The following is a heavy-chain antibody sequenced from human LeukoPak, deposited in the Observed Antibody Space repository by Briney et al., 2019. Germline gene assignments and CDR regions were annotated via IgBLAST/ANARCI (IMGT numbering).Heavy chain of an antibody. V-gene: IGHV3-7*01. CDR2: IEHHGSEK. Sequence: PGGSLRLSCAASGFTLSSYWMTWVRQAPGKGLEWVADIEHHGSEKYYVDSVKGRFTISRDNAKNSLYLQMNSLRAEDTAVYYCARGPFVVINAPDYWGQGTLGTVSS. J-gene: IGHJ4*02. CDR3: ARGPFVVINAPDY. CDR1: GFTLSSYW. D-gene: IGHD2-21*01.